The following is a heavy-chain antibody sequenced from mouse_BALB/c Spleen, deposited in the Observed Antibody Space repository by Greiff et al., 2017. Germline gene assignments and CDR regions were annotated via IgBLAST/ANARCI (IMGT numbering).Heavy chain of an antibody. J-gene: IGHJ4*01. D-gene: IGHD4-1*02. CDR1: GFTFSDYY. CDR3: ARDPTGTSMDY. V-gene: IGHV5-4*02. Sequence: EVQRVESGGGLVKPGGSLKLSCAASGFTFSDYYMYWVRQTPEKRLEWVATISDGGSYTYYPDSVKGRFTISRDNAKNNLYLQMSSLKSEDTAMYYCARDPTGTSMDYWGQGTSVTVSS. CDR2: ISDGGSYT.